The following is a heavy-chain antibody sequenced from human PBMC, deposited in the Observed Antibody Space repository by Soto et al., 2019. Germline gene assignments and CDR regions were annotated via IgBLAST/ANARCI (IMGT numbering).Heavy chain of an antibody. CDR2: FDPEDGET. CDR1: GYTLTELS. V-gene: IGHV1-24*01. J-gene: IGHJ4*02. D-gene: IGHD3-22*01. Sequence: GASVKVSCKVSGYTLTELSMHWVRQAPGKGLEWMGGFDPEDGETIYAQKFQGRVTMTEDTSTDTAYMELSSLRSEDTAVYYCATKRITMIVVAATYYFDYWGQGTLVTVSS. CDR3: ATKRITMIVVAATYYFDY.